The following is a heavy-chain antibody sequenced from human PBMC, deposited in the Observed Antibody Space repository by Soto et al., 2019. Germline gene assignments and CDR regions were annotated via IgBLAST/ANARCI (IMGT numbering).Heavy chain of an antibody. CDR2: INHSGST. J-gene: IGHJ4*02. CDR3: ARGSIFDY. CDR1: GGSISSGGYY. V-gene: IGHV4-39*07. Sequence: SETLSLTCTVSGGSISSGGYYWSWIRQYPGKGLEWIGEINHSGSTNYNPSLKSRVTISVDTSKNQFSLKLSSVTAADTAVYYCARGSIFDYWGQGTLVTVSS.